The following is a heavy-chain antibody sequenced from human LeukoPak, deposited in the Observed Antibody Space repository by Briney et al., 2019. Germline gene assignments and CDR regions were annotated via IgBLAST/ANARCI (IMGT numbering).Heavy chain of an antibody. CDR2: ISGSGGST. J-gene: IGHJ4*02. V-gene: IGHV3-23*01. Sequence: GGSLRLSCAASGFTFSSYAMRWVRQAPGKGLEWVSAISGSGGSTYYADSVKGRFTISRDNSKNTLYLQMNSLRAEDTAVYYCAKSPDYDYVWGSYRYFDYWGQGTLVTVSS. CDR1: GFTFSSYA. D-gene: IGHD3-16*02. CDR3: AKSPDYDYVWGSYRYFDY.